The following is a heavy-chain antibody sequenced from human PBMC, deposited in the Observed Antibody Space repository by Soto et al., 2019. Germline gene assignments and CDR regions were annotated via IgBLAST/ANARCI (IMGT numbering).Heavy chain of an antibody. J-gene: IGHJ4*02. CDR1: GGSISSDY. CDR2: IYYSGST. V-gene: IGHV4-59*01. Sequence: SETLSLTFTVSGGSISSDYWSWIRQPPGKGLEWIGYIYYSGSTNYNPSLKSRVTISVDTSKNQFSLKLSSVTAADTAVYYCARGEDIVATIVFDYWGQGTLVTVSS. D-gene: IGHD5-12*01. CDR3: ARGEDIVATIVFDY.